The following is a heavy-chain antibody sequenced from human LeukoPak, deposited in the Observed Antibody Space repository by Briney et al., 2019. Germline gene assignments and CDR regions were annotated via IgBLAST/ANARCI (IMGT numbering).Heavy chain of an antibody. CDR3: ARPRGPSLGDYFDY. V-gene: IGHV4-39*02. J-gene: IGHJ4*02. CDR1: GGSLSSSSFY. CDR2: IYYSGST. Sequence: SETLSLTCTVSGGSLSSSSFYWGWIRQPPGKGLEWIGSIYYSGSTYYNPSLKSRVTISVDTSKNHFSLKLNSVTAADTAVYYCARPRGPSLGDYFDYWGQGTLVTVSS.